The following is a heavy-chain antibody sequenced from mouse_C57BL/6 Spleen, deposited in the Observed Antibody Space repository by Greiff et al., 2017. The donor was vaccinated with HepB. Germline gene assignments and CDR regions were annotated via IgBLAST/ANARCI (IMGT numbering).Heavy chain of an antibody. CDR3: ARLATAQASYYAMDY. J-gene: IGHJ4*01. Sequence: QVQLQQPGAELVKPGASVKMSCKASGYTFTSYWITWVKQRPGQGLEWIGDIYPGSGSTNYNEKFKSKATLTVDTSSSTAYMQLSSLTSEDSAVYYCARLATAQASYYAMDYWGQGTSVTVSS. D-gene: IGHD3-2*02. CDR1: GYTFTSYW. CDR2: IYPGSGST. V-gene: IGHV1-55*01.